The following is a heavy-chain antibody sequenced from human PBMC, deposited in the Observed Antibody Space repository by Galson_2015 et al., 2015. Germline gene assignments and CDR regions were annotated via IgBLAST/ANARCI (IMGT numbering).Heavy chain of an antibody. D-gene: IGHD2-2*01. CDR1: GFTFSSYS. CDR2: ISSSSSYI. V-gene: IGHV3-21*01. CDR3: ARDGDIVVVPHDFDY. J-gene: IGHJ4*02. Sequence: LRLSCAASGFTFSSYSMNWVRQAPGQGLEWVSSISSSSSYIYYADSVKGRFTISRDNAKNSLYLQMNSLRAEDTAVYYCARDGDIVVVPHDFDYSGQGTLAAVSS.